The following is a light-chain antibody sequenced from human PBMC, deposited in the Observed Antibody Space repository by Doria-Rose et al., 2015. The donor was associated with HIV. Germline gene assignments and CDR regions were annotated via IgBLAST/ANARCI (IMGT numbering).Light chain of an antibody. CDR3: HQYGTSWT. Sequence: TQSPGTLSMSPGERATPSCRASQSFSSTYLAWYQQKPGQAPSLLIYDGSTRATGISDRFSASGSGTDFTLTINRLEPEDFALYYCHQYGTSWTFGQGTKVE. CDR2: DGS. J-gene: IGKJ1*01. CDR1: QSFSSTY. V-gene: IGKV3-20*01.